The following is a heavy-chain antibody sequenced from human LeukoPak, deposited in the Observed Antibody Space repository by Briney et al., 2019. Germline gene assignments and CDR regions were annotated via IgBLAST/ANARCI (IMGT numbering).Heavy chain of an antibody. V-gene: IGHV1-46*01. CDR2: INPSGGST. CDR1: GYTFTSYY. J-gene: IGHJ4*02. CDR3: ARAEHYYGSGSYYLGY. D-gene: IGHD3-10*01. Sequence: ASVKVSCKASGYTFTSYYMHWVRQAPGQGLEWMGIINPSGGSTSYAQKFQGRVTMTRDTSTSTVYMGLSSLRSEDTAVYYCARAEHYYGSGSYYLGYWGQGTLVTVSS.